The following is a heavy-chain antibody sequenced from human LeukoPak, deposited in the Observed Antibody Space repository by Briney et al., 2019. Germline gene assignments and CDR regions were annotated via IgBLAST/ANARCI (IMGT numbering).Heavy chain of an antibody. CDR1: GFTFDDYG. V-gene: IGHV3-20*01. CDR2: INWNGGST. Sequence: GGSLRLSCAASGFTFDDYGMSWVRQAPGKGLEWVSGINWNGGSTGYADSVKGRFTISRDNAKNSLYLQMNSLRAEDTALYHCARGDCSSTSCIPGYFDYWGRGTLVTVSS. J-gene: IGHJ4*02. D-gene: IGHD2-2*01. CDR3: ARGDCSSTSCIPGYFDY.